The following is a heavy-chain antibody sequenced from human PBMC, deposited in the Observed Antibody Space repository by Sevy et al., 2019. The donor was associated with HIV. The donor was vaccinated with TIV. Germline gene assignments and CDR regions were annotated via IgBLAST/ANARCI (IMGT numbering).Heavy chain of an antibody. CDR1: GGTFNNHA. J-gene: IGHJ4*02. V-gene: IGHV1-69*13. CDR3: ARRLTRYGDYTSAYYFDY. CDR2: IIPIFGTP. Sequence: ASVTVSCKASGGTFNNHAISWVRQAPGQGLEWMGGIIPIFGTPIYAQKFQGRVTITADESTSTAYMELSSLRSEDTAVYYCARRLTRYGDYTSAYYFDYWGQGTLVTVSS. D-gene: IGHD4-17*01.